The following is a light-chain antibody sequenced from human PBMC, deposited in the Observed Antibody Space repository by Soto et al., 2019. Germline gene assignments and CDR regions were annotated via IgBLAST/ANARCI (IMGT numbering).Light chain of an antibody. Sequence: EIVLTQSPATLSLSPGERVTLSFRASQSVSSSYLAWYQQKPGQAPRLLFYGASSRATGIPDRFSGSGSGTDFVLTISRLEPDDFAVYYCQQYGRSPWTFGQGTKVDIK. V-gene: IGKV3-20*01. CDR1: QSVSSSY. J-gene: IGKJ1*01. CDR2: GAS. CDR3: QQYGRSPWT.